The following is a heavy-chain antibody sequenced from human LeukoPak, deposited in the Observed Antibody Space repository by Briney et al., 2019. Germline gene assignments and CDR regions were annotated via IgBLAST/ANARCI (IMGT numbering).Heavy chain of an antibody. V-gene: IGHV3-30*02. J-gene: IGHJ4*02. D-gene: IGHD3-10*01. Sequence: GGSLRLSCAASGFTFSGYGMHWVRQAPGKGLEWVAFIRYDGSNKYYADSVKGRFTISRDNSKNTLYLQMNSLRAEDTAVYYCARGDYGSGSYSLDYWGQGTLVTVSS. CDR3: ARGDYGSGSYSLDY. CDR2: IRYDGSNK. CDR1: GFTFSGYG.